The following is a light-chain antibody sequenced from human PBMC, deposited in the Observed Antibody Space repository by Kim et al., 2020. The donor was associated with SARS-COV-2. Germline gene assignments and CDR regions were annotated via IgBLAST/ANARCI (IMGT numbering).Light chain of an antibody. CDR2: DVS. V-gene: IGLV2-14*03. CDR3: SSYTSSSTRV. CDR1: SSDVGGYNY. J-gene: IGLJ3*02. Sequence: GQSLTIPCTGTSSDVGGYNYVSWYQQHPGKAPKLMIYDVSNRPSGVSNRFSGSKSGNTASLTISGLQAEDEADYYCSSYTSSSTRVFGGGTQLTVL.